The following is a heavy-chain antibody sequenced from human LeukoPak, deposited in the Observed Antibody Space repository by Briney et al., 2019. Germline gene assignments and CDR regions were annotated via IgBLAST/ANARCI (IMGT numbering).Heavy chain of an antibody. CDR3: AKSTDYDFWSGRNWFDP. Sequence: GGSLRLSCAASGFTFSSYAMSWVRQAPGKGLEWVSAISGSGGSTYYADSVKGRFTISRDNSKNTLYLQMNSLRAEDTAVYYCAKSTDYDFWSGRNWFDPWGQGTLVTVSS. CDR2: ISGSGGST. D-gene: IGHD3-3*01. V-gene: IGHV3-23*01. CDR1: GFTFSSYA. J-gene: IGHJ5*02.